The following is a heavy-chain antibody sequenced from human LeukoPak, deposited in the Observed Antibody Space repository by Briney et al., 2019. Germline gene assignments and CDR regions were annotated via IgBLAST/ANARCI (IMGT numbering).Heavy chain of an antibody. CDR1: GYTFTSYG. CDR3: ARDQRSCSGGSCYPGWFDP. Sequence: ASVKVSCKASGYTFTSYGISWVRQAPGQGLEWMGWISAYNGNTNYAQKLQGRVTMTTDTSTSTAYMELRSLRSDDTAVYYCARDQRSCSGGSCYPGWFDPWGQGTLVTVSS. J-gene: IGHJ5*02. D-gene: IGHD2-15*01. CDR2: ISAYNGNT. V-gene: IGHV1-18*01.